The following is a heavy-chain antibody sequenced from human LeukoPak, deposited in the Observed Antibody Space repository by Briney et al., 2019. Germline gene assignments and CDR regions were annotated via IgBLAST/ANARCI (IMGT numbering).Heavy chain of an antibody. J-gene: IGHJ6*02. Sequence: GGSLRLSCAASGFTFSSYAMSWVRQAPGKGLEWVANIKQDGSEKYYVDSVKGRFTISRDNAKNSLYLQMNSLRAEDTAVYYCAGASPTYYYDSSGYYLAYYYYYGMDVWGQGTTVTVSS. CDR3: AGASPTYYYDSSGYYLAYYYYYGMDV. V-gene: IGHV3-7*01. CDR2: IKQDGSEK. CDR1: GFTFSSYA. D-gene: IGHD3-22*01.